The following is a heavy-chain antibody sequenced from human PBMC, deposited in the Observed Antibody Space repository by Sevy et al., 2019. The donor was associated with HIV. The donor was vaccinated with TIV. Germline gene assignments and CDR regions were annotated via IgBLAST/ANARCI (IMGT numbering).Heavy chain of an antibody. D-gene: IGHD1-1*01. J-gene: IGHJ3*02. CDR3: ARSRDQQLDAFDI. CDR1: GASIRDSSYY. CDR2: IYSYGET. Sequence: SETLSLTCTVSGASIRDSSYYWAWIRQPPGKGLEWIGNIYSYGETYYNSSLKSRLTITVDTSTNQFPLSWTTMTAADTSIYFSARSRDQQLDAFDIWGQGTMVTVSS. V-gene: IGHV4-39*01.